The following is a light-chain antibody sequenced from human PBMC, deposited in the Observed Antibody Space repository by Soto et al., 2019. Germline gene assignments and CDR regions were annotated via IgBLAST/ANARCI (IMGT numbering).Light chain of an antibody. CDR1: QSVSSN. CDR3: QQYDNWWT. V-gene: IGKV3-15*01. Sequence: EIVMTQSPATLSESPGERATLSCWASQSVSSNLAWYQQKPGQAPRVLIYAASTRATGIPDRFSGSGSGTEFTLTISSLHSEDFGVYYCQQYDNWWTFGQGTKVVIK. J-gene: IGKJ1*01. CDR2: AAS.